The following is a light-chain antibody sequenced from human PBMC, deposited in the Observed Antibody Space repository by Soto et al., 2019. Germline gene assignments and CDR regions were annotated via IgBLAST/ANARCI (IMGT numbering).Light chain of an antibody. J-gene: IGKJ1*01. Sequence: DIVMTQSPLSLPVTPGEPASISCRSSQSFLHSNGYNYLDWYLQKPGQSPQLLVFLDSNQASAVPDRFDGSGSGTDFTLKISRVEAEDVGVYYCMQALQTPWTFGQGTKVEIK. CDR1: QSFLHSNGYNY. V-gene: IGKV2-28*01. CDR3: MQALQTPWT. CDR2: LDS.